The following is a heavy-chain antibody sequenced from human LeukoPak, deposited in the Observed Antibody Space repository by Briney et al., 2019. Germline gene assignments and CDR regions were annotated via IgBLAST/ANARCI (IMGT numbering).Heavy chain of an antibody. CDR1: GYSISSDYY. D-gene: IGHD3-3*01. V-gene: IGHV4-38-2*01. J-gene: IGHJ4*02. CDR2: ISHSGST. CDR3: AGAPYNFLSAYLDY. Sequence: SETLSLTCAVSGYSISSDYYWGCIRQPPGKGLEWIGSISHSGSTYYSPSLRSRLTISVDTSKNQFSLKLSSVTAADTAVYYCAGAPYNFLSAYLDYWGQGTLVTVSS.